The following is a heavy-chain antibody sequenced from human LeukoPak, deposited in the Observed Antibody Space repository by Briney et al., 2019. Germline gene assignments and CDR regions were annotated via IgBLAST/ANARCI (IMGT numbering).Heavy chain of an antibody. J-gene: IGHJ4*02. D-gene: IGHD1-26*01. Sequence: PSETLSLTCTVSGGSISSSDYYWSWIRQPPGKRLEWIGYIYYSGSTNYNPSLRSRVTISVDTSRNQLFLKLSSVTAADTAVYYCARDLGGIYFDYWGQGTLVTVSS. CDR3: ARDLGGIYFDY. CDR2: IYYSGST. CDR1: GGSISSSDYY. V-gene: IGHV4-61*08.